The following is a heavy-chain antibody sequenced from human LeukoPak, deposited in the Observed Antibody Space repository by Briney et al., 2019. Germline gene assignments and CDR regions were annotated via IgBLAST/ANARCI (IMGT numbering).Heavy chain of an antibody. CDR1: GYSISSGYY. V-gene: IGHV4-38-2*02. CDR2: IYHSGST. D-gene: IGHD2-8*02. CDR3: ARAVLGPFDY. J-gene: IGHJ4*02. Sequence: SETLSLTCTVSGYSISSGYYWGWIRQPPGKGLEWIGSIYHSGSTYYNPSLKSRVTISVDTSKNQFSLKLSSVTAADTAVYYCARAVLGPFDYWGQGTLVTVSS.